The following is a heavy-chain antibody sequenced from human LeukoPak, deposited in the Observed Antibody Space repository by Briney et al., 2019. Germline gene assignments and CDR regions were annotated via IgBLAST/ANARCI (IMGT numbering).Heavy chain of an antibody. V-gene: IGHV3-30*18. D-gene: IGHD6-13*01. CDR2: ISYDGSNK. CDR3: AKDLGSSWYLVDY. CDR1: GFTFSSYG. J-gene: IGHJ4*02. Sequence: GGSLRLSCAASGFTFSSYGMHWVRQAPCKGLEWVAVISYDGSNKYYADSVKGRFTISRDNSKNTLYLQMNSLRAEDTAVYYCAKDLGSSWYLVDYWGQGTLVTVSS.